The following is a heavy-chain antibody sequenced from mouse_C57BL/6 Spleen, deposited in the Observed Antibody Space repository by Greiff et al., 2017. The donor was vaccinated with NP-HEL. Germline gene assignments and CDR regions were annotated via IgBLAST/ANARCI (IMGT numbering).Heavy chain of an antibody. CDR3: TRWYGYGDY. D-gene: IGHD2-2*01. CDR1: GYSFTGYY. J-gene: IGHJ2*01. CDR2: IDPETGGT. V-gene: IGHV1-42*01. Sequence: VQLQQSGPELVKPGASVKISCKASGYSFTGYYMNWVKQSPEKSLEWIGAIDPETGGTAYNQKFKGKAILTADKSSSTAYMELRSLTSEDSAVYYCTRWYGYGDYWGQGTTLTVSS.